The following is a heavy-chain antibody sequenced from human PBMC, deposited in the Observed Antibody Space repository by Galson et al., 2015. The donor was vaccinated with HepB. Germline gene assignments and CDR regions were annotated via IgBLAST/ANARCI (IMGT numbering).Heavy chain of an antibody. CDR3: ARDLGAAAMMVLDV. D-gene: IGHD2-2*01. V-gene: IGHV1-18*01. CDR2: ISAYNGNT. CDR1: GYTFTSYG. Sequence: SVKVSCKASGYTFTSYGISWVRQAPGQGLEWMGWISAYNGNTNYAQKLQGRVTMTTDTSTSTAYMELRSLRSDDTAVYYRARDLGAAAMMVLDVWGQGTTVTVSS. J-gene: IGHJ6*02.